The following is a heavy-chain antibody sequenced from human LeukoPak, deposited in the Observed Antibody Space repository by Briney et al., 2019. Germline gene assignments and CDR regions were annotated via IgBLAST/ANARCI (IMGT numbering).Heavy chain of an antibody. CDR3: AREIYSGSYIIIDY. D-gene: IGHD1-26*01. J-gene: IGHJ4*02. CDR2: IYYTGST. V-gene: IGHV4-30-4*07. Sequence: PSHTLSLTCAVSGDSISSDGYSWSWIRQPPGKGLELIGYIYYTGSTFYNPSLKSRVTISVDTSKNQFSLSLNSVTAADTAVYYCAREIYSGSYIIIDYWGQGTLVTVSS. CDR1: GDSISSDGYS.